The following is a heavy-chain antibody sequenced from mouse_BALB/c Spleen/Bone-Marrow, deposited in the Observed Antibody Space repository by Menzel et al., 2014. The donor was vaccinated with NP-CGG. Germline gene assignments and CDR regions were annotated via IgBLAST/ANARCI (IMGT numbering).Heavy chain of an antibody. J-gene: IGHJ4*01. V-gene: IGHV1S81*02. CDR3: TRSRRATDH. CDR2: INPSNGGT. CDR1: GYTFTSYY. Sequence: VQGVESGAELVKPGASVKLSCKASGYTFTSYYMCWVKQRPGQGLEWIGEINPSNGGTNFNEKFKSKATLTVDKSSSTAYMSLSSLTSEDSAVYYCTRSRRATDHWGQGTSVTVSS. D-gene: IGHD2-12*01.